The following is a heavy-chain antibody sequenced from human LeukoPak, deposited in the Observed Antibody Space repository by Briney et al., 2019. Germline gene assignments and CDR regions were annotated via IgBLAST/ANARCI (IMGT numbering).Heavy chain of an antibody. CDR3: ARGGSSTILNYFDY. CDR1: GFTFSSYS. CDR2: ISSSSSYI. D-gene: IGHD2-2*01. J-gene: IGHJ4*02. V-gene: IGHV3-21*01. Sequence: GGSLRLSCAASGFTFSSYSMNWVRQAPGKGLEWVSSISSSSSYIYHADSVKGRFTISRDNAKNSLYLQMNSLRAEDTAVYYCARGGSSTILNYFDYWGQGTLVTVSS.